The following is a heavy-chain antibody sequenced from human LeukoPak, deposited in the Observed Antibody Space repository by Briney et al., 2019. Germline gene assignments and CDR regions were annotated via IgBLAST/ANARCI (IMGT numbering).Heavy chain of an antibody. D-gene: IGHD3-16*01. V-gene: IGHV3-15*01. Sequence: EGSLRLSCSASGFTFSDAWMGWVRQAPGKGLEWVGRIKSKANGETTHFAAPVKGRFTISRDDSKNTLYLQMNGLKTEDTTVYYCAWGGDYFDFWGRGTLVTVSS. CDR2: IKSKANGETT. CDR3: AWGGDYFDF. CDR1: GFTFSDAW. J-gene: IGHJ4*02.